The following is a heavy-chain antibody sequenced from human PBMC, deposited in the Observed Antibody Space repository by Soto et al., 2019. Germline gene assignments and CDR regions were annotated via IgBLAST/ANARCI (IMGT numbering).Heavy chain of an antibody. CDR3: ARALYGDYIAFDI. CDR1: GGSISSSSYY. J-gene: IGHJ3*02. V-gene: IGHV4-39*01. Sequence: QLQLQESGPGLVKPSETLSLTCTVSGGSISSSSYYWGWIRQPPGKGLEWIGSIYYSGSTYYNPSLKSRVTISVDTSKNQFSLKLSSVTAADTAVYYCARALYGDYIAFDIGGQGTMVTVSS. CDR2: IYYSGST. D-gene: IGHD4-17*01.